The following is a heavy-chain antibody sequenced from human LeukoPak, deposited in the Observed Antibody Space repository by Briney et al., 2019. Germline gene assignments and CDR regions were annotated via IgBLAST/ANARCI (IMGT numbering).Heavy chain of an antibody. V-gene: IGHV4-34*01. Sequence: SETLSLTCAVYGGSFSGYYWSWIRQPPGKGLEWIGEINHSGSTNYNPSLKSRVTISVDTCKNQFSLKLSSVTAEDTAVYYCARGSRAAPRRWFDPWGQGTLVTVSS. D-gene: IGHD6-6*01. CDR1: GGSFSGYY. CDR2: INHSGST. J-gene: IGHJ5*02. CDR3: ARGSRAAPRRWFDP.